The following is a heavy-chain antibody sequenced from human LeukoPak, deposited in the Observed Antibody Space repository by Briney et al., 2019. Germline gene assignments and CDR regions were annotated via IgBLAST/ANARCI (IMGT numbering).Heavy chain of an antibody. Sequence: GASVKVSCKASGGTFSSYAISWVRQAPGQGLEWMGRIIPIFGIANYAQKFQGRVTITADKSTSTAYMELSSLRSDDTAVYYCARGEASESYYKSIYYYPMDVWGAGTTVTVSS. CDR2: IIPIFGIA. V-gene: IGHV1-69*04. J-gene: IGHJ6*04. D-gene: IGHD3-10*01. CDR3: ARGEASESYYKSIYYYPMDV. CDR1: GGTFSSYA.